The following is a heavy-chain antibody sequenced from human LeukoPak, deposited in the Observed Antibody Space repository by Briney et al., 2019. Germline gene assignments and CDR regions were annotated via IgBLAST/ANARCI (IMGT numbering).Heavy chain of an antibody. CDR1: GFTFSSYG. CDR3: AKDSGEQWLNNWFDP. D-gene: IGHD6-19*01. J-gene: IGHJ5*02. V-gene: IGHV3-30*18. Sequence: GGSLRLSCAASGFTFSSYGLHWVSQAPGKGLEWVAVISYDGSKKYYTDSVKGRFTISRDNSKNTLYLQMNSLRAEDTAVYYCAKDSGEQWLNNWFDPWGQGTLVTVSS. CDR2: ISYDGSKK.